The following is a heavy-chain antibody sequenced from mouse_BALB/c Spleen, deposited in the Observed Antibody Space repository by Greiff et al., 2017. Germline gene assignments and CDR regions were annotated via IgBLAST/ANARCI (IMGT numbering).Heavy chain of an antibody. CDR3: ARGYRYGGVYYAMDY. CDR1: GFSLTSYG. V-gene: IGHV2-2*02. CDR2: IWSGGST. D-gene: IGHD2-14*01. J-gene: IGHJ4*01. Sequence: QVQLQQSGPGLVQPSQSLSITCTVSGFSLTSYGVHWVRQSPGKGLEWLGVIWSGGSTDYNAAFISRLSISKDNSRSQVFFKMNSLQANDTAIYYRARGYRYGGVYYAMDYWGQGTSVTVSS.